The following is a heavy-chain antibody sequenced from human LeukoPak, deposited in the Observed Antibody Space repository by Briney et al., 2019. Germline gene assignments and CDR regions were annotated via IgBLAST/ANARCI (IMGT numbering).Heavy chain of an antibody. V-gene: IGHV3-43*02. CDR1: GFTFDDYA. Sequence: PGGSLRLSCAASGFTFDDYAMHWVRHAPGKGLEWVSLISGDGGSTYYADSVKGRFTISRDNSKNSLYLQMNSLRTEDTALYYCAKDIILSRRGAVANYYYYGMDVWGQGTTVTVSS. CDR3: AKDIILSRRGAVANYYYYGMDV. D-gene: IGHD6-19*01. CDR2: ISGDGGST. J-gene: IGHJ6*02.